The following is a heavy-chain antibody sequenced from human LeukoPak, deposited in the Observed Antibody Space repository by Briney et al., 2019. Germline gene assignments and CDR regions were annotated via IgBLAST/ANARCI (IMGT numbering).Heavy chain of an antibody. Sequence: GESLKISCKGSGYTFIRFWIGWVRQMPGKGLEWMGIIYPGDSETRYSPFFQGQVTISVDKSISTAYLQWSSLKASDTAVYYCATGGIYSSNFDYWGQGTLVTVSS. CDR1: GYTFIRFW. CDR2: IYPGDSET. J-gene: IGHJ4*02. V-gene: IGHV5-51*01. D-gene: IGHD5-18*01. CDR3: ATGGIYSSNFDY.